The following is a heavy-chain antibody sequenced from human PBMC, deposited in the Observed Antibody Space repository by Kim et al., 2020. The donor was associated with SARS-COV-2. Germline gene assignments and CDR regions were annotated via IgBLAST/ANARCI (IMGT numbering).Heavy chain of an antibody. V-gene: IGHV3-23*01. CDR2: ISGSGGST. D-gene: IGHD6-13*01. CDR1: GFTFSSYA. Sequence: GGSLRLSCSASGFTFSSYAMSWVRQAPGKGLEWVSAISGSGGSTYYADSVKGRFTISRDNSKNTLYLQMNSLRAEDTAVYYCAKTEGYSSYFDYWGQGTLVTVSS. CDR3: AKTEGYSSYFDY. J-gene: IGHJ4*02.